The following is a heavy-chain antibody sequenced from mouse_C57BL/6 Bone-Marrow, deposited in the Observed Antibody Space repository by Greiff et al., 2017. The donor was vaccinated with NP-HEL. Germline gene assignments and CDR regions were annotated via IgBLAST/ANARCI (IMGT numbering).Heavy chain of an antibody. CDR3: ALSSFFDY. CDR2: ISSGGSYT. Sequence: EVMLVESGGDLVKPGGSLKLSCAASGFTFSSYGMSWVRQTPDKRLEWVATISSGGSYTYYPDSVKGRFTISRDNAKNTLYLQMSSLKSEDTAMYYCALSSFFDYWGQGTTLTVSS. V-gene: IGHV5-6*01. J-gene: IGHJ2*01. CDR1: GFTFSSYG. D-gene: IGHD1-1*01.